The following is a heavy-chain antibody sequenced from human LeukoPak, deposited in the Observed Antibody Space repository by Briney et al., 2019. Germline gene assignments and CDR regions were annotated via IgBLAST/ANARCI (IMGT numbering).Heavy chain of an antibody. CDR1: GGSINYYY. Sequence: SETLSLTCTVSGGSINYYYWMWIRQPPGKGLEWIGYIYYSGSTNYNPSLKSRVTISVDTSKNQFSLKLSSVTAADTAVYYCARDNWNYGSSIDVWGQGTTVTVSS. V-gene: IGHV4-59*01. CDR2: IYYSGST. D-gene: IGHD1-7*01. CDR3: ARDNWNYGSSIDV. J-gene: IGHJ6*02.